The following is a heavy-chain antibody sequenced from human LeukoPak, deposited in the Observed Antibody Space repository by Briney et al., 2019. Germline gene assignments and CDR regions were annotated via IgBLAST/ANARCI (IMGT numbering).Heavy chain of an antibody. CDR3: AKDEGLATAGTFDY. CDR2: ISGSGGST. V-gene: IGHV3-23*01. J-gene: IGHJ4*02. Sequence: GGSLRLSCAASGFTFSSSTMNWVRQAPGKGLEWVSAISGSGGSTYYADSVKGRFTISRDNSKNTLYLQMNSLRAEDTAVYYCAKDEGLATAGTFDYWGQGTLVTVSS. D-gene: IGHD6-13*01. CDR1: GFTFSSST.